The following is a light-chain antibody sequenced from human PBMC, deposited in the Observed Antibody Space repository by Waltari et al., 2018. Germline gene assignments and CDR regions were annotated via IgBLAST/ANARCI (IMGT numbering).Light chain of an antibody. CDR2: WAS. CDR1: QSVLSSSNNENY. J-gene: IGKJ4*01. CDR3: QQHFTAPIT. V-gene: IGKV4-1*01. Sequence: DIVMTQSADSLAVSLGERATINCKSSQSVLSSSNNENYLAWYQQKPGQTPKLLIYWASTRESGVPDRFSGSGSGTDFTLTISSVQAEDAAVYYFQQHFTAPITFGGGTKVEIK.